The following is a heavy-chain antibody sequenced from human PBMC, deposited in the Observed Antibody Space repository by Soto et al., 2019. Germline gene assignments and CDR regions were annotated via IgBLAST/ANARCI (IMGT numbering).Heavy chain of an antibody. Sequence: QVQLVQSGAEVKKPGASVMVSCKGSGYSFITYGMSWVRQAPGQGLEWVGWISTYNGNTKYVESLQGRVTMTTDTTTSTAYMALRSLRSDDTAVYYCARGPTDYYDKSGDYCLDYWGPGTLVTVSP. CDR1: GYSFITYG. CDR3: ARGPTDYYDKSGDYCLDY. J-gene: IGHJ4*02. V-gene: IGHV1-18*01. CDR2: ISTYNGNT. D-gene: IGHD3-22*01.